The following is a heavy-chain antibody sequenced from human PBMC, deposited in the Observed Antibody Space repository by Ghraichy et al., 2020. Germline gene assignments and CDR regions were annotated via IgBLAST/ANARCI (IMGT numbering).Heavy chain of an antibody. Sequence: GGSLRLSCADSGFNYSSYGMYWVRQAPGKGLEFDANINQDGSEKYYVDSVKGRFTISRDNAKNSLYLQVSSLRGEDTAVYYCARDMSQCVACFYLWGRGTLVPV. CDR3: ARDMSQCVACFYL. D-gene: IGHD2-21*01. CDR2: INQDGSEK. J-gene: IGHJ2*01. V-gene: IGHV3-7*01. CDR1: GFNYSSYG.